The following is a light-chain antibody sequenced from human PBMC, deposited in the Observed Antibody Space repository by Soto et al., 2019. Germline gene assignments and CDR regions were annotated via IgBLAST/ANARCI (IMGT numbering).Light chain of an antibody. CDR2: GAS. CDR1: ENVRTF. CDR3: QQHSHWPPWT. V-gene: IGKV3-11*01. J-gene: IGKJ1*01. Sequence: EVVLPQSPATLSLSPGERATLSCRASENVRTFVDWYQQKPGQAPRLLIFGASNRATGIPARFSGSGSGTDFTLTISNLEPEDFAVYYCQQHSHWPPWTFGQGTKV.